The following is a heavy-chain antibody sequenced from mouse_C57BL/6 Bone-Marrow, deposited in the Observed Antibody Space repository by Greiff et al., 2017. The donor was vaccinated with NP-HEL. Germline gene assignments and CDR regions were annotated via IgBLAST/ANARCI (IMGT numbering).Heavy chain of an antibody. CDR3: ARVYSNYVEAMDY. Sequence: EVKLVESGGGLVQPGGSLKLSCAASGIDFSRYWMSWVRRAPGKGLEWIGEINPDSSTINYAPSLKDKFIISRDNAKNTLYLQISIVRAEDTDLYYCARVYSNYVEAMDYWGQGTSVTVSS. V-gene: IGHV4-1*01. D-gene: IGHD2-5*01. J-gene: IGHJ4*01. CDR1: GIDFSRYW. CDR2: INPDSSTI.